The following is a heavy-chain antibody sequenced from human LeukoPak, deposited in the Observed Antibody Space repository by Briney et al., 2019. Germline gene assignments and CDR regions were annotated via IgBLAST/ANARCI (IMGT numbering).Heavy chain of an antibody. CDR3: AFAAAAGLFDY. Sequence: GGSLRLSCAASGFTVSSNYMSWVRQAPGKGLEWVSVIYSGGSTYYADSVKGRFTISRDNAKNSLYLQMNSLRAEDTALYYCAFAAAAGLFDYWGQGTLVTVSS. D-gene: IGHD6-13*01. J-gene: IGHJ4*02. CDR2: IYSGGST. V-gene: IGHV3-53*05. CDR1: GFTVSSNY.